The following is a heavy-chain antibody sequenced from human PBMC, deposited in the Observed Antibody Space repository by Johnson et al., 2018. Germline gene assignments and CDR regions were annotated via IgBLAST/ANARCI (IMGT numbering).Heavy chain of an antibody. D-gene: IGHD3-22*01. V-gene: IGHV3-30-3*01. CDR2: ISHDEIDK. CDR3: AREAYSSGRAGIFAI. Sequence: QVQLVQSGGGVVQPGTSLRLSCGVSGVTLSNCIMHWVRQAPGKGLEWVALISHDEIDKQYGDSAKDRFTISRDISKNTVYLQMNSLRDEDTAGYYCAREAYSSGRAGIFAIWGQGTMVTVSS. J-gene: IGHJ3*02. CDR1: GVTLSNCI.